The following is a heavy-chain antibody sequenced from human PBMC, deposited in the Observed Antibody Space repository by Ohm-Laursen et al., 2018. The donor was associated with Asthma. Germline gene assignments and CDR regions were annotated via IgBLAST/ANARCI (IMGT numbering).Heavy chain of an antibody. CDR3: ARGGTELVTSGGYYFDY. V-gene: IGHV4-31*03. Sequence: TLSLTCSVSGGSISSGDYYWSWIRQHPGKGLEWIGYIYYSGSTYYNPSLKSRVTISVDTSKNQFSLKLSSVTAADTAVYYCARGGTELVTSGGYYFDYWGQGTLVTVSS. CDR1: GGSISSGDYY. CDR2: IYYSGST. J-gene: IGHJ4*02. D-gene: IGHD2-21*02.